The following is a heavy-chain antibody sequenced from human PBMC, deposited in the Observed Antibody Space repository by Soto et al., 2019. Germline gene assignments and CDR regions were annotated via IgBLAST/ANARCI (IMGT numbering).Heavy chain of an antibody. V-gene: IGHV3-23*01. CDR3: AKGRGGSGSLNPRVDF. D-gene: IGHD3-10*01. CDR2: ISGGGDTT. CDR1: GFTFNNYA. J-gene: IGHJ4*02. Sequence: EVQLLESGGGLVQPGGSLRLSCAASGFTFNNYAMTWVRQAPGKGLEWVSAISGGGDTTSYADSVKGRFTVSRDGSKNPVYLQMSRLRAGETALYFLAKGRGGSGSLNPRVDFWGQGTLVTVSS.